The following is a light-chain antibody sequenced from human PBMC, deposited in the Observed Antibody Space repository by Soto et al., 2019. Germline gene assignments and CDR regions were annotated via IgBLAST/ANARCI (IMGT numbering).Light chain of an antibody. V-gene: IGLV4-69*01. CDR3: QTWGTGLGV. CDR1: SGHSSYV. CDR2: VRSDGSH. Sequence: QLVLTQSPSISASPGASVKLTCTLSSGHSSYVIAWHQQQPEKGPRYLMKVRSDGSHNKGDGIPDRFLGSSSGAERYLTISSLQSEDEADYYCQTWGTGLGVFGGGTKVTVL. J-gene: IGLJ3*02.